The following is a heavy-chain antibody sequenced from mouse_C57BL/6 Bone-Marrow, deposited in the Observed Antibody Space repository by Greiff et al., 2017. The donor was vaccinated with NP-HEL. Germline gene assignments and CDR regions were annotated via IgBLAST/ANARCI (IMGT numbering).Heavy chain of an antibody. Sequence: VQLQQSGPELVKPGASVKISCKASGYSSTGYYMNWVKQSPEKSLEWIGEINPSTGGTTYNQKFKAKATLTVDKSSSTAYMQLKSLTSEDSAVYYCARWGDGYHWYFDVWGTGTTVTVSS. CDR2: INPSTGGT. CDR1: GYSSTGYY. V-gene: IGHV1-42*01. CDR3: ARWGDGYHWYFDV. D-gene: IGHD2-3*01. J-gene: IGHJ1*03.